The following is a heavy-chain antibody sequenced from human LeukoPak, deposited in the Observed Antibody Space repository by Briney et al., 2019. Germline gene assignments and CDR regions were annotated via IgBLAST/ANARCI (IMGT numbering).Heavy chain of an antibody. Sequence: SETLSLTCTVSGGSISSSSYYWGWIRQPPGKGLEWIGSIYYSGSTYYNPSLKSRVTISVDTSKNQFSLKLSSVTAADTAVYYCARLLLWFGEPLFDPWGQGTLVTVSS. CDR3: ARLLLWFGEPLFDP. D-gene: IGHD3-10*01. V-gene: IGHV4-39*01. J-gene: IGHJ5*02. CDR1: GGSISSSSYY. CDR2: IYYSGST.